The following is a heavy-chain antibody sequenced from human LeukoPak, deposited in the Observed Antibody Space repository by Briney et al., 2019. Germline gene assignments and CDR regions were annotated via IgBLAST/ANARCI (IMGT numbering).Heavy chain of an antibody. D-gene: IGHD2-2*01. CDR2: IYTSGST. Sequence: PSETLSLTCTVSGGSISSYYWSRIRQPAGKGLEWIGRIYTSGSTNYNPSLKSRVTMSVDTSKNQFSLKLSSVTAADTAVYYCARDWGYCSSTSCYGNWFDPWGQGTLVTVSS. J-gene: IGHJ5*02. V-gene: IGHV4-4*07. CDR1: GGSISSYY. CDR3: ARDWGYCSSTSCYGNWFDP.